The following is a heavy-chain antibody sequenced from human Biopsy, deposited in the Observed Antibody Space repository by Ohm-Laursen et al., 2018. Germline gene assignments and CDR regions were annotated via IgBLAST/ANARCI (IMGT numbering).Heavy chain of an antibody. CDR2: ISHTGYT. D-gene: IGHD4-23*01. Sequence: SETLSLTCTVSGGSFTGHYWTWNRQPPGKGLEWIGHISHTGYTSYKSSLKSLVTISFDTSRKHFSLRLTSLAAADTALYYCARGSNEYGGLYFPHWDQGTLVTVSS. J-gene: IGHJ1*01. CDR3: ARGSNEYGGLYFPH. CDR1: GGSFTGHY. V-gene: IGHV4-59*11.